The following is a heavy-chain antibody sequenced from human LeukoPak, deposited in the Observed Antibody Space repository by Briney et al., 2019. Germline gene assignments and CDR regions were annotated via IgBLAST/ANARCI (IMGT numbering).Heavy chain of an antibody. CDR3: ARDFGRWFLDY. Sequence: GGSLRLSCAASGFTFSSYEMIWVRQAPGKGLEWVSYIRSSGSTIHYADSVKGRFTISRDNAKNSLYLQMNSLRAEDTAVYYCARDFGRWFLDYWGQGTLVTVSS. J-gene: IGHJ4*02. CDR2: IRSSGSTI. CDR1: GFTFSSYE. D-gene: IGHD4-23*01. V-gene: IGHV3-48*03.